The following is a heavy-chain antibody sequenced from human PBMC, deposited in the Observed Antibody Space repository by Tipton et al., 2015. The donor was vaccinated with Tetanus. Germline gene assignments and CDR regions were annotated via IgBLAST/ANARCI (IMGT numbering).Heavy chain of an antibody. Sequence: QLVQSGAEVKKPGASVKVPCKVSGYTLTELSMHWVRQAPGKGLEWMGGYDPEDGETIYAQKFQGRVTMTEDTSTDTAYIELSSLRSEDTAVYYCATGLRITMIVVAYAFDYWGQGTLVTVSS. V-gene: IGHV1-24*01. J-gene: IGHJ4*02. D-gene: IGHD3-22*01. CDR1: GYTLTELS. CDR3: ATGLRITMIVVAYAFDY. CDR2: YDPEDGET.